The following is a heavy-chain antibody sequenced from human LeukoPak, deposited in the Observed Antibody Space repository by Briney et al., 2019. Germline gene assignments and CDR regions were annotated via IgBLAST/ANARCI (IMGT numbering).Heavy chain of an antibody. D-gene: IGHD2-2*01. J-gene: IGHJ4*02. Sequence: GGSLRLSCAASGFTFSSYAMSWVRQAPGKGLEWVSSISGSGGSTYYADSVKGRFTIPRDNSKNTLYLQMNSLRAEDTAVYYCAKVPPIVVVPAATFDYWGQGTLVTVSS. CDR2: ISGSGGST. CDR3: AKVPPIVVVPAATFDY. V-gene: IGHV3-23*01. CDR1: GFTFSSYA.